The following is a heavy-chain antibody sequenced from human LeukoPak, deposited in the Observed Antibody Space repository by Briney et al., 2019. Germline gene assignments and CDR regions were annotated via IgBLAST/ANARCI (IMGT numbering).Heavy chain of an antibody. D-gene: IGHD5-18*01. Sequence: GGSLRLSCAASGFTFSSYAMSWVRQAPGKGLEWVSAISGSGGSTYYADSVKGRFTISRDNAKNSLYLQMNSLRAEDTAVYYCARGGGGYSYGRDYWGQGTLVTVSS. V-gene: IGHV3-23*01. CDR2: ISGSGGST. CDR3: ARGGGGYSYGRDY. CDR1: GFTFSSYA. J-gene: IGHJ4*02.